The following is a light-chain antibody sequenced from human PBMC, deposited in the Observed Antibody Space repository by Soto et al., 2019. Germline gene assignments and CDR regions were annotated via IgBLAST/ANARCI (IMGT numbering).Light chain of an antibody. CDR1: QSIDNY. V-gene: IGKV1-39*01. CDR3: QQSMSTPLT. J-gene: IGKJ4*01. CDR2: AAS. Sequence: DIQMTQSPSSLSASVGDRVTIPCRASQSIDNYLNWYQQKPGKSPKLLIYAASSLQSGVPSRFSGSGSGTDFTLNISSLQPEDSANYFCQQSMSTPLTFGGGTKVEVK.